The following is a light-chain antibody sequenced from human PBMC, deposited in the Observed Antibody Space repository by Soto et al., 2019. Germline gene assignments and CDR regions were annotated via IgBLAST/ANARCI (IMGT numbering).Light chain of an antibody. V-gene: IGKV3-11*01. J-gene: IGKJ1*01. CDR2: GAS. CDR3: QQRGNWPPPST. CDR1: QSVSID. Sequence: IVITQSPAALSVSPGERATLSGRASQSVSIDLAWYQQTPGQAPTLLLYGASIRATGIPARFSGSWSGTDFTLTITGLEPEASAVYYCQQRGNWPPPSTFAQGTKLDIK.